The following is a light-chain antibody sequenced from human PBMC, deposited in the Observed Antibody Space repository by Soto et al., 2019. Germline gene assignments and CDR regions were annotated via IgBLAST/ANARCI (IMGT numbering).Light chain of an antibody. J-gene: IGKJ2*01. CDR2: GAS. V-gene: IGKV3-20*01. CDR3: QQYGSSLPFT. CDR1: QTVTSNN. Sequence: EIVLTQSPGTLSLSPGERATLSCRASQTVTSNNLAWYQQKPGQTPRLLIHGASSRATGIPDRFSGSGSGTDFTLTINRLEPEDFAVYYCQQYGSSLPFTFGQGTKLEIK.